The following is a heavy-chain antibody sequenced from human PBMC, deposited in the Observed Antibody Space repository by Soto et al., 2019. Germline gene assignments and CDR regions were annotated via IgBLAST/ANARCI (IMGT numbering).Heavy chain of an antibody. J-gene: IGHJ4*02. V-gene: IGHV3-23*05. CDR3: AKGVFSSSWYSDY. Sequence: DVQLLESGGGLVQPGGSLRLSCAASGFTFSSYVMSWVRQAPGKGLEWVATIYDSSTYYADSVKGRFTISRDNSKNTLYLPMNSLRAEDTAVYYCAKGVFSSSWYSDYWGQGTLVTVSS. CDR1: GFTFSSYV. D-gene: IGHD6-13*01. CDR2: IYDSST.